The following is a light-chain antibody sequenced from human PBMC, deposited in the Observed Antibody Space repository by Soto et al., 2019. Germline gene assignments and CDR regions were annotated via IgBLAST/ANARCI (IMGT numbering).Light chain of an antibody. J-gene: IGLJ3*02. CDR3: AVWDDSLNGWV. CDR2: SNN. V-gene: IGLV1-44*01. CDR1: SSNLGVNS. Sequence: QSVLTQPPSASGTPGQRVTISCSGSSSNLGVNSVTWYQHLPGTAPKLLIYSNNQRPSGVPDRFSGVRSGTSASLAISGLQSEDEADDYCAVWDDSLNGWVFGGGTKLTV.